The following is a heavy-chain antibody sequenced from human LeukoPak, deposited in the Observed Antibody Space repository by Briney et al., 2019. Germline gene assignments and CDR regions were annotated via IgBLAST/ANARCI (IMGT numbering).Heavy chain of an antibody. CDR2: IYDTGAT. CDR1: GSMSNHF. D-gene: IGHD2-2*01. Sequence: SETLSLTCTVFGSMSNHFWSWIRQPPGKGLERIGYIYDTGATDYNPSLKSRVTMSVDTSANQFSLKLRSVTTADTAVYYCARPHSSTDFYAFDIWGQGTMVTVSS. V-gene: IGHV4-59*11. J-gene: IGHJ3*02. CDR3: ARPHSSTDFYAFDI.